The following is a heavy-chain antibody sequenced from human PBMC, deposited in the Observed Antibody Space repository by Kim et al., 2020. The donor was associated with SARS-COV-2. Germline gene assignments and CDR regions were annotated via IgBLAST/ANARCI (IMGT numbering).Heavy chain of an antibody. CDR3: VRFVGRPYSGIYYADY. CDR1: GFSLASSGLC. Sequence: SGPTLVKPTQTLTLTCTFSGFSLASSGLCVGWIRQPPGKALEWLARIDWDDDKFYTASLKTRVTISKDTSKNQVVLRMTNMDPVDTATYYCVRFVGRPYSGIYYADYWGQGALVTVSS. D-gene: IGHD1-26*01. CDR2: IDWDDDK. J-gene: IGHJ4*02. V-gene: IGHV2-70*17.